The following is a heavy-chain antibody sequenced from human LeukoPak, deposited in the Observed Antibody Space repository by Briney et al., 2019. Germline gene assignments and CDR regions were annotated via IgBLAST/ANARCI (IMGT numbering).Heavy chain of an antibody. J-gene: IGHJ4*02. V-gene: IGHV3-7*01. CDR2: IKPDGSEK. D-gene: IGHD6-19*01. CDR3: ARDRGYSSFDY. CDR1: GFTFSTSW. Sequence: GGSLRLSCAASGFTFSTSWMNWVRQAPGKGLEWVASIKPDGSEKYSVDSVKGRFTISRDNAKNSLYLQMNSLRAEDTAVYYCARDRGYSSFDYWGQGTLVTVSS.